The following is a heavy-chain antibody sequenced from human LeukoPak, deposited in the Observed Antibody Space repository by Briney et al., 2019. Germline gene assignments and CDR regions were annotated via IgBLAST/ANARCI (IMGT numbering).Heavy chain of an antibody. CDR1: GYTFTSYA. V-gene: IGHV1-69*06. CDR3: ARGGDIVVVPAATGGWFDP. J-gene: IGHJ5*02. CDR2: IIPIFGTA. D-gene: IGHD2-2*01. Sequence: GASVKVSCKASGYTFTSYAISWVRQAPGQGLEWMGGIIPIFGTANYAQKFQGRVTITADKSTSTAYMELSSLRSEDTAVYYCARGGDIVVVPAATGGWFDPWGQGTLVTVSS.